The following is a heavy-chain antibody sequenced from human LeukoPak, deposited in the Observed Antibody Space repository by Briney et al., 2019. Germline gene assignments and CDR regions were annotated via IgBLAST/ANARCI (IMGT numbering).Heavy chain of an antibody. CDR1: GLTLITND. CDR2: LYSDGNT. V-gene: IGHV3-53*01. Sequence: GGSLRLSCAASGLTLITNDMTWVPQAPGKGLEWVSVLYSDGNTKYSDSVQGRFTISRDNSKNTLYLEMNSLSPVDTAVYYCARGVEPLAANTLAYWGQGTLVTVSS. CDR3: ARGVEPLAANTLAY. J-gene: IGHJ4*02. D-gene: IGHD1-14*01.